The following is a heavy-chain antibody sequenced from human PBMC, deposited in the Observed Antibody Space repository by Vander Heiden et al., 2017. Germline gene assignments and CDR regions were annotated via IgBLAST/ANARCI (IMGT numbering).Heavy chain of an antibody. CDR2: ISYDGSNK. Sequence: QVQLVASGGGVVQPGRSLRLSCAASGFTFSSYAMHGVRQAPGKGLEWVAVISYDGSNKYYADSVKGRFTISRDNSKNTLYLQMNSLRAEDTAVYYWARDPTVYYDFWSGPTLDYYGMDVWGQGPTVAVSS. D-gene: IGHD3-3*01. CDR1: GFTFSSYA. J-gene: IGHJ6*02. CDR3: ARDPTVYYDFWSGPTLDYYGMDV. V-gene: IGHV3-30*01.